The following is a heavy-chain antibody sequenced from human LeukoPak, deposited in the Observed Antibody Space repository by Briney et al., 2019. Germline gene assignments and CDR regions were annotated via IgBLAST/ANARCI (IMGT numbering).Heavy chain of an antibody. Sequence: PGGSLRLSCAASGFTFSTYAMRWVRQAPGKGLEWVSSISGGDGSPYYADSVKGRFTISRDNSKNTLYLQMNSLRSEDTAFYFCATTPGEGSEYFQYWGRGTLVTVSS. V-gene: IGHV3-23*01. CDR2: ISGGDGSP. J-gene: IGHJ1*01. D-gene: IGHD3-10*01. CDR3: ATTPGEGSEYFQY. CDR1: GFTFSTYA.